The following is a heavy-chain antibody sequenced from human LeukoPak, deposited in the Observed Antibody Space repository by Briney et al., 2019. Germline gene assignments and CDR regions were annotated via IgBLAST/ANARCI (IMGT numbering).Heavy chain of an antibody. D-gene: IGHD3-3*01. V-gene: IGHV4-61*01. CDR3: ASGVAYDFWSGYSPRFDY. CDR2: IYYGGRT. J-gene: IGHJ4*02. Sequence: PSETLSLTCTVSGGSISSGSYYWRWIRQAPGKGREWIAYIYYGGRTNYNPSLKSRVTISVDTSKNQFSLKLSSVTAADTAVYYCASGVAYDFWSGYSPRFDYWGQGTLVTVSS. CDR1: GGSISSGSYY.